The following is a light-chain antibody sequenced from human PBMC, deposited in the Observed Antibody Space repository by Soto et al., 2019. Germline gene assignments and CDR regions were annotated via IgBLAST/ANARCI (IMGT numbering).Light chain of an antibody. CDR3: AVWDDILNRPV. CDR2: DDS. V-gene: IGLV3-21*02. CDR1: NIGSKS. J-gene: IGLJ2*01. Sequence: SYELTQPPSVSVAPGQTARITCGGNNIGSKSVHWYQQKPGQAPVLVVYDDSDRPSGIPERFSGSKYGTSASLAISGLQADDEALYHCAVWDDILNRPVFGGGTQLTVL.